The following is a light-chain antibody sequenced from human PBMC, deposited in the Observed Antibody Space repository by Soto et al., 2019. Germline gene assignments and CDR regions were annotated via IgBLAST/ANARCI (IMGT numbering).Light chain of an antibody. CDR1: QSVSSY. V-gene: IGKV3-20*01. CDR3: QQYGTSLIT. CDR2: GAS. Sequence: EIVLTQSPATLSLSPGERATLSSRASQSVSSYLAWYQQKPGQAPRLLIYGASSRATGIPDRFSGSGSGTDFTLTISRLEPEDFAVYYCQQYGTSLITFGQGTRLEIK. J-gene: IGKJ5*01.